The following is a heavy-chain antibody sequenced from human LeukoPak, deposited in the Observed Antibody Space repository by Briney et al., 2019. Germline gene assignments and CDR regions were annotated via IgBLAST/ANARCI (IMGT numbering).Heavy chain of an antibody. V-gene: IGHV3-66*01. CDR3: ARGTRRSSGWYSTSFLNWFDP. CDR1: GFTVSSNY. Sequence: GGSLRLSCAASGFTVSSNYMSWVRQAPGKGLEWVSVIYSGGSTYYADSVEGRFTISRDNSKNTLYLQMNSLRAEDTAVYYCARGTRRSSGWYSTSFLNWFDPWGQGTLVTVSS. J-gene: IGHJ5*02. CDR2: IYSGGST. D-gene: IGHD6-19*01.